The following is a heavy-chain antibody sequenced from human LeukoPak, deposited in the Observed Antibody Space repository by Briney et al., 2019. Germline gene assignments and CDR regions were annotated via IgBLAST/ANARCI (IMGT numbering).Heavy chain of an antibody. CDR3: ARDPPTAVNLDY. Sequence: ASVKVSCKTSGYRFADYYMHWVRQAPGQGLEWMGWIHIKSGVTKYTPRFQGRFTMTRDTSISTANMELSRLTPDDTAVYYCARDPPTAVNLDYWGQGTLVTVSS. V-gene: IGHV1-2*02. D-gene: IGHD4-23*01. CDR1: GYRFADYY. CDR2: IHIKSGVT. J-gene: IGHJ4*02.